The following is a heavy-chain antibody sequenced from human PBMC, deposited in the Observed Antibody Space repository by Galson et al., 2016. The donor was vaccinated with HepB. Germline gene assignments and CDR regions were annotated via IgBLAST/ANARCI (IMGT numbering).Heavy chain of an antibody. D-gene: IGHD4-17*01. CDR2: ISYDGSNK. Sequence: SLRLSCAASGFTFSSYGMHWVRQAPGKGLEWVAVISYDGSNKYYADSVKGRFTISRDNSKNTLYLQMKSLRAEDTAVYYCAKTVRMTTVTGFDYWGQGTLVTVSS. V-gene: IGHV3-30*18. CDR3: AKTVRMTTVTGFDY. CDR1: GFTFSSYG. J-gene: IGHJ4*02.